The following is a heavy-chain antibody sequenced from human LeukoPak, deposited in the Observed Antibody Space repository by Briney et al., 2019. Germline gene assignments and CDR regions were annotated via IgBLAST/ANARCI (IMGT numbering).Heavy chain of an antibody. CDR2: TYYRSKWYN. CDR3: ARGRGVNRHSNPLDY. CDR1: GDSVSSNSAA. D-gene: IGHD2-8*01. V-gene: IGHV6-1*01. J-gene: IGHJ4*02. Sequence: SQALSLTCAISGDSVSSNSAAWNWIRQSPSRGLEWLGRTYYRSKWYNDYAVSVKSRITINPDTSKNQFSLQLNSVTPEDTAVYYCARGRGVNRHSNPLDYWGQGTLVTVSS.